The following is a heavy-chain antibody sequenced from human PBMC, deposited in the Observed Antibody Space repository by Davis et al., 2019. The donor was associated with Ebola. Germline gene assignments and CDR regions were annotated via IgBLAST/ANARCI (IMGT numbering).Heavy chain of an antibody. Sequence: PGGSLRLSCAASGFTFSSYWMHWVRQVPGKVPVWVSRINNDGSSTTYADSVKGRFTISRDNAKNTLYLQMNSLRAEDTAVYYCVRDSSVTDLDYWGQGTLVTVSS. CDR2: INNDGSST. CDR1: GFTFSSYW. V-gene: IGHV3-74*01. J-gene: IGHJ4*02. D-gene: IGHD2-21*02. CDR3: VRDSSVTDLDY.